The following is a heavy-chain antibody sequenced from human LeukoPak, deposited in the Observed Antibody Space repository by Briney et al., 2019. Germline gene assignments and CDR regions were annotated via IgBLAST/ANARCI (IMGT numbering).Heavy chain of an antibody. Sequence: PGRSLRLSCAASGFTFSTYGMPWVRQAPGKGLEWVAVISYDGSDKYYADSVKGRFTISRDNSKNTLYLQMNSLRAEDTAVYYCAKDHTSSWYYFDYWGQGTLVTVSS. CDR3: AKDHTSSWYYFDY. D-gene: IGHD6-13*01. V-gene: IGHV3-30*18. CDR1: GFTFSTYG. J-gene: IGHJ4*02. CDR2: ISYDGSDK.